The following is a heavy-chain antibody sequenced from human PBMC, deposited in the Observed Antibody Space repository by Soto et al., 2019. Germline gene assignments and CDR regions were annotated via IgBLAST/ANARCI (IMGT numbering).Heavy chain of an antibody. CDR3: ARDDFWNYYGMDV. Sequence: GGSLRLSCAASGFTFSSYAMHWVRQAPGKGLERVAVISYDGSNKYYADSVKGRFTISRDNSKNTLYLQMNSLRAEDTAVYYCARDDFWNYYGMDVWGQGTTVTVSS. CDR1: GFTFSSYA. V-gene: IGHV3-30-3*01. D-gene: IGHD3-3*01. CDR2: ISYDGSNK. J-gene: IGHJ6*02.